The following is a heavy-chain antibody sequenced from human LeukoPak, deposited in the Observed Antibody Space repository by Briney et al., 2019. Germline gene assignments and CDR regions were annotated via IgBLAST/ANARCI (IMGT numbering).Heavy chain of an antibody. J-gene: IGHJ3*02. Sequence: PSQTLSLTCTVSGGSISSGSYYWSWIRQPAGKGLEWIGRIYTSGSTNYNPSLKSRVTISVDTSKNQFSLKLSSVTAADSAVHYCAAFDIWGQGTMVTVSS. CDR1: GGSISSGSYY. CDR3: AAFDI. V-gene: IGHV4-61*02. CDR2: IYTSGST.